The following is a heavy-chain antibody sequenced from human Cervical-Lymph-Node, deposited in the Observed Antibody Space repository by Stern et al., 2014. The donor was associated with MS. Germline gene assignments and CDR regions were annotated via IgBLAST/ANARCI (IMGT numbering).Heavy chain of an antibody. CDR2: ISAYNGNT. Sequence: VHLVESGAEVKKPGASVKVSCKASGYTFTSYGISWVRQAPGQGLEWMGWISAYNGNTNYAQKLQGRVTMTTDTSTSTAYMELRSLRSDDTAVYYCARESAFGSWEFNWFDPWGQGTLVTVSS. CDR1: GYTFTSYG. J-gene: IGHJ5*02. V-gene: IGHV1-18*01. D-gene: IGHD6-13*01. CDR3: ARESAFGSWEFNWFDP.